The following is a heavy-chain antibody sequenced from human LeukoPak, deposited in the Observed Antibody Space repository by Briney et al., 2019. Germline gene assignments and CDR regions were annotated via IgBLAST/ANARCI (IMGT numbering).Heavy chain of an antibody. V-gene: IGHV3-21*01. CDR2: ISSTSSYI. CDR3: AREFFDREGGTTVLDY. CDR1: GFTFSSNN. J-gene: IGHJ4*02. Sequence: GGSLRLSCAASGFTFSSNNMNWVRQAPGKGLEWVSSISSTSSYIYYADSVKGRFTISRDNAKNSLYLQMNSLRAEDTAVYYCAREFFDREGGTTVLDYWGQGTLVTVSS. D-gene: IGHD1-26*01.